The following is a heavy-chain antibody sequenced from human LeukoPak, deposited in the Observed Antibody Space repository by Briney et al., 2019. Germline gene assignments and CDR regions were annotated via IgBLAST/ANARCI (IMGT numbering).Heavy chain of an antibody. CDR3: ARGRGDYDCPDT. J-gene: IGHJ5*02. V-gene: IGHV1-2*02. CDR2: INTRSGGT. Sequence: EASVKVSCKASGYSFTDYYIHWVRQVPGQGFEWMGWINTRSGGTKTAQNFQGRVTMTRDTSITTVYMELNSLISDDTAVYFCARGRGDYDCPDTWGQGTLVTVSS. D-gene: IGHD2-21*02. CDR1: GYSFTDYY.